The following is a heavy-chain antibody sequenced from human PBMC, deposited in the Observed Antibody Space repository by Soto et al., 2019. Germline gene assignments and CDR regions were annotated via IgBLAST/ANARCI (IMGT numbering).Heavy chain of an antibody. CDR1: GDSISSSY. D-gene: IGHD3-3*01. CDR3: ARGVLEWLLRDSYYYYMDV. Sequence: QVQLQESGPGLVKPSETLSLTCTVSGDSISSSYWNWIWQAPGKGLEWIGYIDDTGSTNYNPSLKRRVTLSVDPSNNQYSLKLSSVTAADTAVYYCARGVLEWLLRDSYYYYMDVWGKGTTVTVSS. CDR2: IDDTGST. V-gene: IGHV4-59*01. J-gene: IGHJ6*03.